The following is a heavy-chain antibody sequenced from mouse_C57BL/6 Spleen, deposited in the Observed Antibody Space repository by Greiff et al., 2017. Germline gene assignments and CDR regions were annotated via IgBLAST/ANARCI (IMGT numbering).Heavy chain of an antibody. CDR2: MSGGGGNT. J-gene: IGHJ2*01. CDR1: GFTFSSYT. V-gene: IGHV5-9*01. Sequence: EVKLMESGGGLVKPGESLKLSCAVSGFTFSSYTMSWVRQTPEKRLEWVATMSGGGGNTYNPDSVKGRFIISRNNAKNTLYLQMSSLRSEDTALYYCARHHYYSSSFDYWGQGTTLTVSS. D-gene: IGHD1-1*01. CDR3: ARHHYYSSSFDY.